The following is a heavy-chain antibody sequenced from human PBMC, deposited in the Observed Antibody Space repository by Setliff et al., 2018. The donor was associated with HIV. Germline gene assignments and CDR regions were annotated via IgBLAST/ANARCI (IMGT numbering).Heavy chain of an antibody. CDR1: GFTFSSYA. Sequence: SLRLSCAASGFTFSSYAMHWVRQAPGKGLEWVAVISYDGRNKYYADSVKGRFTISRDNSKNTLYMQMNSLRAEDTAVYYCARDLESFWSGYYSNWGQGSPVTVSS. CDR3: ARDLESFWSGYYSN. CDR2: ISYDGRNK. J-gene: IGHJ4*02. D-gene: IGHD3-3*01. V-gene: IGHV3-30*04.